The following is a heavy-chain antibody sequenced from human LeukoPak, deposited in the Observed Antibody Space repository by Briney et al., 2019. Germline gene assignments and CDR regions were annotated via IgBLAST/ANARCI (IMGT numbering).Heavy chain of an antibody. V-gene: IGHV3-23*01. CDR1: GFTFSSYG. CDR3: AKRSFWSGFSNWFDP. Sequence: PGGSLRLSCAASGFTFSSYGMSWVRQAPGKGLEWVSDISGSGGSTYYADSVKGRFTISRDSSKNTLNLQMNSLRAEDTAVYYCAKRSFWSGFSNWFDPWGQGTLVTVSS. J-gene: IGHJ5*02. CDR2: ISGSGGST. D-gene: IGHD3-3*01.